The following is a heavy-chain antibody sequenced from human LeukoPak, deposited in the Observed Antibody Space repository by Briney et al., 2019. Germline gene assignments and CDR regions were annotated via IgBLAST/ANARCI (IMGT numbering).Heavy chain of an antibody. D-gene: IGHD2-2*02. CDR1: GYTFTGYY. J-gene: IGHJ5*02. CDR3: ARDRPPCSSTSCYTHPDNWFDP. Sequence: ASVKVSCKASGYTFTGYYMHWVRQAPGQGLEWMGLINPNSGGTNYAQKFQGRVTRTRDTSISTAYMELSRLRSDDTAVYYCARDRPPCSSTSCYTHPDNWFDPWGQGTLVTVSS. CDR2: INPNSGGT. V-gene: IGHV1-2*06.